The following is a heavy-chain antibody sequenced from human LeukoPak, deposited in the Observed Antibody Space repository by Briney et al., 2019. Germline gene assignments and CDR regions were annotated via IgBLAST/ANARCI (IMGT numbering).Heavy chain of an antibody. J-gene: IGHJ6*02. CDR3: ARDSVLLWFGESLASYYYGMDV. V-gene: IGHV1-2*02. D-gene: IGHD3-10*01. CDR1: GYTFTGYY. CDR2: INPNSGGT. Sequence: ASVKVSCKASGYTFTGYYMHWVRQAPGQGLEWMGWINPNSGGTNYAQKFQGRVTMTRDTSISTAYMELSRLRSDDTAVYYCARDSVLLWFGESLASYYYGMDVWGQGTTVTVSS.